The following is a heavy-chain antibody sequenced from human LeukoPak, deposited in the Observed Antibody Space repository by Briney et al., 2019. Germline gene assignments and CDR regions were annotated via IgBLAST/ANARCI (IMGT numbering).Heavy chain of an antibody. CDR2: INTDGSDT. CDR3: ATSRSFDY. J-gene: IGHJ4*02. V-gene: IGHV3-74*01. D-gene: IGHD2-2*01. CDR1: GFTFSSYW. Sequence: GGSLRLSCAASGFTFSSYWMHWVRQAPVKGLVWVSRINTDGSDTSYADSVKGRFTISRDNAKNTLYLQMNSLRVEDTAVYYCATSRSFDYWGQGTLVTVSS.